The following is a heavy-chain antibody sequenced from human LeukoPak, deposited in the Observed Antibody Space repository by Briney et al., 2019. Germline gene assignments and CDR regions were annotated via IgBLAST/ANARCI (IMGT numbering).Heavy chain of an antibody. Sequence: MTSETLSLTCTVSGGSISSYYWSWIRQPPGKGLEWIGYIYYSGSTNYNPSLKSRVTISVDTSKNQFSLKLSSVTAADTAVYYCARRYDSSGPFDYWGQGTLVTVSS. J-gene: IGHJ4*02. CDR1: GGSISSYY. D-gene: IGHD3-22*01. CDR2: IYYSGST. V-gene: IGHV4-59*01. CDR3: ARRYDSSGPFDY.